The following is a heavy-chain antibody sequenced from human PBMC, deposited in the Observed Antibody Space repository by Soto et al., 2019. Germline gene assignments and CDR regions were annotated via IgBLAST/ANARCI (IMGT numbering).Heavy chain of an antibody. Sequence: SEPLSLTCTVSGGSISSYYWSWIRQSPGKGLERIGYVYYSGTTKYNPSLKSRALISVDTSKNQFSLKLNSVTAADTAVYYCARDQQMGRLDPWGQGTLVTVSS. J-gene: IGHJ5*02. CDR3: ARDQQMGRLDP. D-gene: IGHD3-10*01. CDR2: VYYSGTT. V-gene: IGHV4-59*01. CDR1: GGSISSYY.